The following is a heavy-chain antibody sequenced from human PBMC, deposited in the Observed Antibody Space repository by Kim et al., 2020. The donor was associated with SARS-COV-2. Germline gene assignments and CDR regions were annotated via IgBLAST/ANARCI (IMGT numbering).Heavy chain of an antibody. CDR1: GFTFSSYA. V-gene: IGHV3-23*01. J-gene: IGHJ5*02. D-gene: IGHD2-2*02. CDR2: ISGSGGST. CDR3: AKSLYSSSPDTSLSP. Sequence: GGSLRLSCAASGFTFSSYAMSWVRQAPGKGLEWVSAISGSGGSTYYADSVKARFTISRDNSKNPLYLQLNSLRAEDTAVYYCAKSLYSSSPDTSLSPWGQGTLVTVSS.